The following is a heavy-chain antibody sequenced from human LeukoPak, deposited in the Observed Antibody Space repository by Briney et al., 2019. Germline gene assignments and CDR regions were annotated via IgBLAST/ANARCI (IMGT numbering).Heavy chain of an antibody. CDR2: MHYSGST. J-gene: IGHJ5*02. Sequence: PSETLSLTCTVSGGSIINYDYSWGWLRQPPGKGLEWIASMHYSGSTYLNPSLQSRVTISVYTYKNQFSLNLSSVTAADTAVYHCTRSCGSTSCSDGDWFDPWGQGTLVTVSS. D-gene: IGHD2-2*01. CDR1: GGSIINYDYS. CDR3: TRSCGSTSCSDGDWFDP. V-gene: IGHV4-39*01.